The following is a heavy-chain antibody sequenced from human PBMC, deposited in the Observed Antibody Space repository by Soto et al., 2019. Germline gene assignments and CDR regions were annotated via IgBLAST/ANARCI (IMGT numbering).Heavy chain of an antibody. CDR2: SYYSGIP. V-gene: IGHV4-61*08. Sequence: SETLSLTCSVSGASVNSGDYYWCWIRQPPGKGLEWIGYSYYSGIPDYNPSLKSRVIISLDTSRSQFSLKLTSVTAADTAVYYCATGRYYYGSEFWGQGTLVTVSS. CDR1: GASVNSGDYY. J-gene: IGHJ4*02. CDR3: ATGRYYYGSEF. D-gene: IGHD3-10*01.